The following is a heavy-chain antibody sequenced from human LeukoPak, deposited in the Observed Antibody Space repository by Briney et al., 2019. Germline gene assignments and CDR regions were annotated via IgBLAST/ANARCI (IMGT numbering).Heavy chain of an antibody. V-gene: IGHV1-24*01. Sequence: ASVKVSCKVSGYTLTELSMHWVRQAPGKGLEWMGGFDPEDGETIYAQKFQGRVTITADESTSTAYMELSSLRSEDTAVYYCASSGRSAYYYYGMDVWGQGTTVTVSS. D-gene: IGHD1-26*01. CDR2: FDPEDGET. J-gene: IGHJ6*02. CDR1: GYTLTELS. CDR3: ASSGRSAYYYYGMDV.